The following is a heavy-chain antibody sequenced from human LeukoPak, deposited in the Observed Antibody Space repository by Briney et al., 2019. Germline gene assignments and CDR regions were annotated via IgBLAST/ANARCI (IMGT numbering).Heavy chain of an antibody. V-gene: IGHV4-31*03. CDR2: IYYSGST. CDR3: ARAGETFDY. CDR1: GGSISSSSYY. D-gene: IGHD1-14*01. J-gene: IGHJ4*02. Sequence: SETLSLTCTVSGGSISSSSYYWGWIRQPPGKGLEWIGYIYYSGSTYYNPSLKSRVTISVDTSKNQFSLKLSSVTAADTAVYYCARAGETFDYWGQGTLVTVSS.